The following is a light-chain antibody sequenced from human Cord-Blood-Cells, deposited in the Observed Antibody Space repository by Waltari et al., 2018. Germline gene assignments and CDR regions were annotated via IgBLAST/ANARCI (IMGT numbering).Light chain of an antibody. Sequence: EIVLTQSPATLSLSPGERATLSCRASQRVSSYLAWYQQKPGQSPRLLIYDASNMATGIPARFSGSGSGTDFTLTISSLEPEDFAVYYCQQRSNWPPITFGQGTRLEIK. J-gene: IGKJ5*01. CDR1: QRVSSY. CDR2: DAS. CDR3: QQRSNWPPIT. V-gene: IGKV3-11*01.